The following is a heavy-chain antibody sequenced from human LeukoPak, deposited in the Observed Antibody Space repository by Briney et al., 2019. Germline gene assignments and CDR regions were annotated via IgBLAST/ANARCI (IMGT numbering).Heavy chain of an antibody. Sequence: GGSLRLSCAASGFTFSGYAVSWVRQAPGKGLEWVSAISGSGGSTYYADSVKGRFTISRDNSKNTLYLQMNSLRAEDTAVYYCAKDGGYTYGFEWYFDYWGQGTLVTVSS. CDR2: ISGSGGST. D-gene: IGHD5-18*01. CDR1: GFTFSGYA. CDR3: AKDGGYTYGFEWYFDY. V-gene: IGHV3-23*01. J-gene: IGHJ4*02.